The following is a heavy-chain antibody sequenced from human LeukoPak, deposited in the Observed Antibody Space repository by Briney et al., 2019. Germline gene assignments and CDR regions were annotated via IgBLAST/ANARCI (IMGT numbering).Heavy chain of an antibody. CDR2: ISTSGSPT. CDR3: ARTIYGVAKFDF. Sequence: GGSLRLSCAASGFTFSDYYMTWIRQAPGKGLEWVSYISTSGSPTYYADSVKGRFTISRDNAKNSLYLQMNSLRAEDTAVYYCARTIYGVAKFDFWGQGTLVTVSS. V-gene: IGHV3-11*04. D-gene: IGHD3-3*01. J-gene: IGHJ4*02. CDR1: GFTFSDYY.